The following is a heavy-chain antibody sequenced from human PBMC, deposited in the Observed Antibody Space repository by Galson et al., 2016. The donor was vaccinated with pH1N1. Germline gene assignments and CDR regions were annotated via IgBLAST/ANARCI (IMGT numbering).Heavy chain of an antibody. J-gene: IGHJ5*02. CDR3: AFDTVPNGADH. D-gene: IGHD4-17*01. CDR1: EFLVTDRF. CDR2: IYPGGGT. V-gene: IGHV3-53*01. Sequence: SLRLSCAASEFLVTDRFMSWVRQAPGKRLEWVSIIYPGGGTYYADFAEGRFTISRDTSKNMLFLHMNALRAEDTALYCAFDTVPNGADHWGQGTLVTVSS.